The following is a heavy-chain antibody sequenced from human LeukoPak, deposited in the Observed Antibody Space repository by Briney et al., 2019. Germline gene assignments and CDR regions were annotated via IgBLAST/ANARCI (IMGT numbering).Heavy chain of an antibody. V-gene: IGHV4-59*01. CDR2: IYYSGST. Sequence: PLETLSLTCTVSGGSISRYYWSWIRQPPGKGLEWIGYIYYSGSTNYNPSLKSRVTISVDTSKNQFSLKLSSVTAADTAVYYCATEIGGNGDYCGQGTLVTVSS. D-gene: IGHD4-23*01. J-gene: IGHJ4*02. CDR1: GGSISRYY. CDR3: ATEIGGNGDY.